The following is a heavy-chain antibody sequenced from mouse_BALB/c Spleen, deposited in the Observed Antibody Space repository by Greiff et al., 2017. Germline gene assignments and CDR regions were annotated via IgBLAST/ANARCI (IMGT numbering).Heavy chain of an antibody. CDR1: GYTFTSYY. V-gene: IGHV1S16*01. CDR3: TSGDGSPWFAY. CDR2: INPSNGGT. J-gene: IGHJ3*01. Sequence: QVQLQQSGAELVKPGASVKLSCKASGYTFTSYYMYWVKQRPGQGLEWIGEINPSNGGTNFNEKFKSKATLTVDKSSSTAYMQLSSLTSEDSAVYYCTSGDGSPWFAYWGQGTLVTVSA. D-gene: IGHD1-1*01.